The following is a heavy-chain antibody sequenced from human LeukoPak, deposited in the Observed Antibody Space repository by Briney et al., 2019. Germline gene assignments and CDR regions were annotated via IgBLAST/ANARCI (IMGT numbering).Heavy chain of an antibody. J-gene: IGHJ4*02. CDR2: IHVSGTT. D-gene: IGHD1-1*01. Sequence: PSETLSLTCVVSGFSISSGYYWGWIRQPPGKGLEWVGNIHVSGTTFYNSSLNGRVTMSIATSKNHLSLKLTSVTAADSAVYYCAREAERRVVNWGQGILVTVSS. CDR1: GFSISSGYY. V-gene: IGHV4-38-2*02. CDR3: AREAERRVVN.